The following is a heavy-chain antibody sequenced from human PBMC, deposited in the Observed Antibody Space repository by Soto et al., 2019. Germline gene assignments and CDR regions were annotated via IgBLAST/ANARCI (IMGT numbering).Heavy chain of an antibody. CDR3: AKCATTNPFRDFDY. J-gene: IGHJ4*02. V-gene: IGHV3-23*01. CDR2: IGGNPAAT. Sequence: PGGSLRLSCAASGFTFSSCSMNWVRQAPGKGLEWVSVIGGNPAATYYADSVKGRFTVSRDNSKNTLYLQMSSLRAEDTAVYYCAKCATTNPFRDFDYWGQGTLVTVSS. D-gene: IGHD1-26*01. CDR1: GFTFSSCS.